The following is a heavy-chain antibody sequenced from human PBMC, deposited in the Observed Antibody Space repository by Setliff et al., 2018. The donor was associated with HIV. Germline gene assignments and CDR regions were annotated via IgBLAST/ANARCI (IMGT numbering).Heavy chain of an antibody. CDR3: ARARITMIGDAFDI. V-gene: IGHV1-46*01. D-gene: IGHD3-22*01. CDR2: INPSGGST. Sequence: ASVKVSCKASGYAFTSQFMHWVRQAPGQGLEWMGIINPSGGSTSYAQKFQGRVTMTRDTSTSTVYMELSSLRSEDTAVYYCARARITMIGDAFDIWGQGTMVTVSS. J-gene: IGHJ3*02. CDR1: GYAFTSQF.